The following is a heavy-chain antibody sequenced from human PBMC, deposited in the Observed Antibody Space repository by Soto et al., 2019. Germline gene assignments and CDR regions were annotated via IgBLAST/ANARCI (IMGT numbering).Heavy chain of an antibody. Sequence: QVQLPQWGVGLLKPSETLSLTCAVYGGSFSGYYWSWIRQPPGKGLEWIGEINHSGSTNYNPSLKSRVTISVDTSKNQFSLELSSVTAADTAVYYFARGRARGSSSPSDYWGQGTLVTVSS. CDR1: GGSFSGYY. CDR2: INHSGST. D-gene: IGHD6-6*01. J-gene: IGHJ4*02. CDR3: ARGRARGSSSPSDY. V-gene: IGHV4-34*01.